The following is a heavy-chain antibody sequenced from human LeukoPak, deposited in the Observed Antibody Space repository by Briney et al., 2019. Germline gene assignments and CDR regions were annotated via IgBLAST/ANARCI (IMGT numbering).Heavy chain of an antibody. Sequence: SVKVSCKASGFTFTSSAMQWVRQARGQRLEWIGWIVVGSGNTNYAQKFQERVTITRDMSTSTAFMELSSLRSEDTAVYYCAAGVAAAGTVPIYYYYMGVWGKGTTVTVSS. CDR3: AAGVAAAGTVPIYYYYMGV. V-gene: IGHV1-58*02. CDR1: GFTFTSSA. CDR2: IVVGSGNT. J-gene: IGHJ6*03. D-gene: IGHD6-13*01.